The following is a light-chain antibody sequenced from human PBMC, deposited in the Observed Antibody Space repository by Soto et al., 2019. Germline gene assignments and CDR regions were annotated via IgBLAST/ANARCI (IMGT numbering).Light chain of an antibody. Sequence: DIQMTQSPSSLSASVGDRVIITCRASQGISDYLAWYQQKPGKVPKLLIYAASTLQSGVASRFSGSGSGTDFTLTISSLQSEDVATYYCQKYNSAPWTFGQGTKVEIK. CDR2: AAS. J-gene: IGKJ1*01. CDR3: QKYNSAPWT. V-gene: IGKV1-27*01. CDR1: QGISDY.